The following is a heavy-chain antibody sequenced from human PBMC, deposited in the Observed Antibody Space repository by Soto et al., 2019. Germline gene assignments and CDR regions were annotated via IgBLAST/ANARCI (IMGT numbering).Heavy chain of an antibody. V-gene: IGHV3-23*01. Sequence: PGGSLRLSCAASGFTFSSDWMHWVRQAPGKGLEWVSAISGSGGSTYYADSVKGRFTISRDNSKNTLYLQMNSLRAEDTAVYYCAKENGYSSSWFEFDYWGQGTLVTVSS. D-gene: IGHD6-13*01. J-gene: IGHJ4*02. CDR3: AKENGYSSSWFEFDY. CDR1: GFTFSSDW. CDR2: ISGSGGST.